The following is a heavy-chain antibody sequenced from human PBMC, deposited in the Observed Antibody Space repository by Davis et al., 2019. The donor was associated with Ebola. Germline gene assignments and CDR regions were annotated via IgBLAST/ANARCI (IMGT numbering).Heavy chain of an antibody. Sequence: MPGGSLRLSCTVSGGSISSYYWSWIRQPPGKGLEWIGYIYYSGSTNYNPSLKSRVTISVDTSKNQFSLKLSSVTAADTAVYYCARVLDSSGYYYGLDYYYGMDVWGQGTTVTVSS. D-gene: IGHD3-22*01. CDR2: IYYSGST. CDR1: GGSISSYY. V-gene: IGHV4-59*01. J-gene: IGHJ6*02. CDR3: ARVLDSSGYYYGLDYYYGMDV.